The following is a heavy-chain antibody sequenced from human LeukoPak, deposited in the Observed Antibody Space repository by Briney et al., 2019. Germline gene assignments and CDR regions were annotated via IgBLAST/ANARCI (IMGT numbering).Heavy chain of an antibody. D-gene: IGHD3-3*01. CDR1: GGTFSSYA. Sequence: GASVKVSCKASGGTFSSYAISWVRQAPGQGLEWMGGIIPIFGTANYAQKFQGRVTITADESTSTAYMELSSLRSEDTAVYYCARLHYDFWSGYSRYYYMDVWGKGTTVTVSS. CDR2: IIPIFGTA. J-gene: IGHJ6*03. V-gene: IGHV1-69*13. CDR3: ARLHYDFWSGYSRYYYMDV.